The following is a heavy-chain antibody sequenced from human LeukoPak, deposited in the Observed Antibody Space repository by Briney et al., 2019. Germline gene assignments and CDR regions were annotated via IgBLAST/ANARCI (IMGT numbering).Heavy chain of an antibody. D-gene: IGHD1-26*01. Sequence: SETISLTCTVSGGSISSYYWSWIRQPPGKGLQWIGRIFASGTANYNPSLKGRVTLSVYTSRNQFSLNLSSVTAADTAVYYCATLSYSGTFDSWGQGTMVTVSS. CDR2: IFASGTA. CDR1: GGSISSYY. J-gene: IGHJ4*02. V-gene: IGHV4-4*07. CDR3: ATLSYSGTFDS.